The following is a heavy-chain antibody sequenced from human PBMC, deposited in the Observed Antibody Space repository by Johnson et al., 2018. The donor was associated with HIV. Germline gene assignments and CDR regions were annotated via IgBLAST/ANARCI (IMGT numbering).Heavy chain of an antibody. D-gene: IGHD5-18*01. CDR3: SRLPTGYSRDGFDI. Sequence: QVQLVESGGGVVQPGRSLRLSCAASGFTFSSYAMHWVRQAPGKGLEWVAVISYDGHSKYYGDSVKGRFTISRDNSKNTLYLQMNSLRAGDTAVYYCSRLPTGYSRDGFDIWGQGTMVTVSS. V-gene: IGHV3-30*04. J-gene: IGHJ3*02. CDR2: ISYDGHSK. CDR1: GFTFSSYA.